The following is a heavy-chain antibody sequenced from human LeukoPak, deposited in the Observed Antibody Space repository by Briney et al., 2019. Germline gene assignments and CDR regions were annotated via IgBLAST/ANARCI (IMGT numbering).Heavy chain of an antibody. J-gene: IGHJ4*02. Sequence: ASVKVSCKASGYTFTSYYMHWVRQAPGQGLEWMGWISAYNGNTNYAQKLQGRVTMTTDTSTSTAYMELRSLRSDDTAVYYCARDEVPAAYSTFDYWGQGTLVTVSS. CDR1: GYTFTSYY. CDR2: ISAYNGNT. CDR3: ARDEVPAAYSTFDY. V-gene: IGHV1-18*04. D-gene: IGHD2-2*01.